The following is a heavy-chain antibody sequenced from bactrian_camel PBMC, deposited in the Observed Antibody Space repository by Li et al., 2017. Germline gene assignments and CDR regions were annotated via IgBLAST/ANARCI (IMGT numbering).Heavy chain of an antibody. Sequence: HVQLVESGGGSVQAGGSLRLSCKPSRDTYSRYCMGWFRQAPGSACEFVSGISTIGTTTYADSVKGRFTLSVDNAANTVDLQMNSLKPEDTAVYYCAAGALGYIGAKCPPDFGGYWGQGTQVTVS. V-gene: IGHV3S53*01. CDR1: RDTYSRYC. CDR3: AAGALGYIGAKCPPDFGGY. CDR2: ISTIGTT. D-gene: IGHD1*01. J-gene: IGHJ6*01.